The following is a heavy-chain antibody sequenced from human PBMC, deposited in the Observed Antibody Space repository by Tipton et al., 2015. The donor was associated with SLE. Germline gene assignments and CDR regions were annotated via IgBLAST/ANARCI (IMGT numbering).Heavy chain of an antibody. V-gene: IGHV1-2*02. D-gene: IGHD5-24*01. CDR2: ITTHSGYT. Sequence: QLVQSGAEMKKPGASVKVSCKASGYTFSGYYIHWVRQAPGQGLEWMGWITTHSGYTNYAQKFQGRVTMTRDTSISTAYMELSRLRSDDTAVYYCARDGEYGYNLDYWGQGTLVTVSS. CDR3: ARDGEYGYNLDY. CDR1: GYTFSGYY. J-gene: IGHJ4*02.